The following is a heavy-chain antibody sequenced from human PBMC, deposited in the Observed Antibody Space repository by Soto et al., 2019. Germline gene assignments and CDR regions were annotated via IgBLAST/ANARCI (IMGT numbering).Heavy chain of an antibody. CDR3: ADPVTAATHYDYYDMDV. D-gene: IGHD2-2*01. CDR1: GFTFTYYS. V-gene: IGHV3-23*01. CDR2: ISGSGDAT. Sequence: EVQLLESGGGLVQPGGSLRLSCVASGFTFTYYSMSWVRQAPGKGLEWVSHISGSGDATYYADSVKGRFTISRDNFKNTLYLQMNSLRADDKAVYYCADPVTAATHYDYYDMDVWGQGTTVTVSS. J-gene: IGHJ6*02.